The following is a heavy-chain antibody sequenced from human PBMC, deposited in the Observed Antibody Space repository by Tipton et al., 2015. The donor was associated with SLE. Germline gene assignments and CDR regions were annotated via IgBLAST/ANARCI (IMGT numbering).Heavy chain of an antibody. D-gene: IGHD2-8*01. J-gene: IGHJ4*02. Sequence: TLSLTCTVSGGSISSHYWGWIRQPPGKGLEWIGYIYYSGGTNYNPSLKSRVTISVDTSKNQFSLKLSSVTAADTAVYYCARLYCTNGVCFPGYWGQGTLVTVSS. CDR1: GGSISSHY. CDR3: ARLYCTNGVCFPGY. V-gene: IGHV4-59*11. CDR2: IYYSGGT.